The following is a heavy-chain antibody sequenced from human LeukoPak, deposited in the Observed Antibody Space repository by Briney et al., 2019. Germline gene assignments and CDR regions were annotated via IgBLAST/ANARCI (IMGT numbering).Heavy chain of an antibody. J-gene: IGHJ4*02. D-gene: IGHD3-3*01. CDR3: ALRSGPFDY. CDR2: INHSGST. CDR1: GGSISSSSYY. Sequence: PSETLSLTCTVSGGSISSSSYYWSWIRQPPGKGLEWIGEINHSGSTNYNPSLKSRVTISVDTSKNQFSLKLSSVTAADTAVYYCALRSGPFDYWGQGTLVTVSS. V-gene: IGHV4-39*07.